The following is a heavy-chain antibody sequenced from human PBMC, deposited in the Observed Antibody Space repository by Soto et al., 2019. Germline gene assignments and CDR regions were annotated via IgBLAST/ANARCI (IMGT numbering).Heavy chain of an antibody. Sequence: QVQLQESGPGLVKPSETLSLTCSVSGGSISGGSYYWSWIRQPPGKGLEWIGYIYHSGSTNYNASLKRRVTISLDTSTNEFSLNLRSVSAADTAVYFCARSVSFGEADSWGQGILVTVSS. CDR1: GGSISGGSYY. CDR3: ARSVSFGEADS. CDR2: IYHSGST. J-gene: IGHJ4*02. V-gene: IGHV4-61*01. D-gene: IGHD3-10*01.